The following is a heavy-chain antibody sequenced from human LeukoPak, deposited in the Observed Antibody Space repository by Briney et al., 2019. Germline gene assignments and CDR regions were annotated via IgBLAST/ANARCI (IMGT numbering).Heavy chain of an antibody. V-gene: IGHV4-30-2*01. CDR3: ARSYYDSSGYPPVYFQH. Sequence: SETLSLTCTVSGGSISSGGYSWSWIRQPPGKGLEWIGYIYHSGSTYYNPSLKSRVTISVDRSKNQFSLKLSSVTAADTAVYYCARSYYDSSGYPPVYFQHWGQGTLVTVSS. CDR2: IYHSGST. J-gene: IGHJ1*01. CDR1: GGSISSGGYS. D-gene: IGHD3-22*01.